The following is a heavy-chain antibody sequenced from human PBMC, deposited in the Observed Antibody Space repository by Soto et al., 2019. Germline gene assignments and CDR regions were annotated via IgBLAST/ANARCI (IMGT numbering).Heavy chain of an antibody. D-gene: IGHD5-12*01. V-gene: IGHV4-59*01. CDR2: IYYSGST. Sequence: QVQLQESGPGLVKPSETLSLMCTVSGGSISSFYWSWIRQPPGKGLEWIGYIYYSGSTNYNPSLKSRLTISVATSKNQFSLKLSSVTAADTAVYYCARERRDGYKHYFDYWGQGTLVTVSS. CDR1: GGSISSFY. CDR3: ARERRDGYKHYFDY. J-gene: IGHJ4*02.